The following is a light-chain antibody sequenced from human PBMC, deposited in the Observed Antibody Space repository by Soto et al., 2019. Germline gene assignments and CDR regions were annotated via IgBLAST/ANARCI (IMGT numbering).Light chain of an antibody. V-gene: IGLV2-14*01. CDR2: EVS. Sequence: QSALTQPASVSGSPGQSITISCTGTSSDVGGYNYVSWYQQHPGKAPKLMIYEVSNRPSGVSNRFSGSKSGNTASLTISGLQAEDEADYYCSSYTSSSPYVFGTGPSSPS. CDR1: SSDVGGYNY. CDR3: SSYTSSSPYV. J-gene: IGLJ1*01.